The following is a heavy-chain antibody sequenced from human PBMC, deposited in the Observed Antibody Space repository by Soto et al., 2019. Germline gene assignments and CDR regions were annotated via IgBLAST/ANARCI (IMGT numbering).Heavy chain of an antibody. D-gene: IGHD3-10*01. J-gene: IGHJ5*02. Sequence: PSETLSLTWTVSGGSISSGGYYWSWIRQHPGKGLEWIGYIYYSGSTYYNPSLKSRVTISVDTSKNQFSLKLSSVTAADTAVYYCARSRGLRGDDWFDPWGQGTLVTVSS. CDR1: GGSISSGGYY. CDR2: IYYSGST. V-gene: IGHV4-31*02. CDR3: ARSRGLRGDDWFDP.